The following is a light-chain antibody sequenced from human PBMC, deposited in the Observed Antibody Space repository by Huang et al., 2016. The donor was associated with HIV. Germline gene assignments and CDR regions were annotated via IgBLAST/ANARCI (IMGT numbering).Light chain of an antibody. Sequence: EMVMTQSPATLSVSPGERVTLSCRASQSVRSNLAWYQQKPGQPPRLLIYAASTSATAIPARFSGSGSGTEFTLTISSLQSEDFSVYYCQQYNNWPPWTFGQGTKVEIK. CDR3: QQYNNWPPWT. CDR1: QSVRSN. CDR2: AAS. J-gene: IGKJ1*01. V-gene: IGKV3-15*01.